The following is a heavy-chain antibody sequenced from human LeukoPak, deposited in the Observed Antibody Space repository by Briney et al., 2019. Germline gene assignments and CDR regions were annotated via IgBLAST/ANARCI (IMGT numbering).Heavy chain of an antibody. V-gene: IGHV3-23*01. J-gene: IGHJ4*02. CDR1: GFTFSNYV. Sequence: GGSLRLSCAASGFTFSNYVMSWVRQAPGKGLEWVSAIGGGGDNTYYSDSVKGRFSISRDNSKNTLYLQMNSLSAEDTAVYYYAKSRARSEGSRRSIDYWGQGTLVNVSS. D-gene: IGHD2-15*01. CDR3: AKSRARSEGSRRSIDY. CDR2: IGGGGDNT.